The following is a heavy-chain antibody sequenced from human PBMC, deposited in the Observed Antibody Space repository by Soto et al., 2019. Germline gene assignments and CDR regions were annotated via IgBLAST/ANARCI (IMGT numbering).Heavy chain of an antibody. J-gene: IGHJ6*02. V-gene: IGHV3-30-3*01. CDR1: GFTFSSYA. CDR3: ARDTDV. Sequence: QVQLVESGGGVVQPGRSLRLSCAASGFTFSSYAMHWVRQAPGTGLEWVAVISYDGSNKYYADSVKGRFTISRDNSKNTLYVDMDSLRAEDTAVYYWARDTDVWGQGTRVAV. CDR2: ISYDGSNK.